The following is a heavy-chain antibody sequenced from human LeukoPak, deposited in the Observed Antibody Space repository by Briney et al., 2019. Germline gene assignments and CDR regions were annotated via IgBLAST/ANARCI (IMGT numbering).Heavy chain of an antibody. CDR3: ARSGGIAAGYYFDY. CDR1: GFTFSSYA. CDR2: ISGSGGST. D-gene: IGHD6-13*01. Sequence: QSGGSLRLSCAASGFTFSSYAMSWVRQAPGKGLEWVSAISGSGGSTYYADSVKGRFTISRDNSKNTLYLQMNSLRAEDTAVYYCARSGGIAAGYYFDYWGQGTLVTVSS. J-gene: IGHJ4*02. V-gene: IGHV3-23*01.